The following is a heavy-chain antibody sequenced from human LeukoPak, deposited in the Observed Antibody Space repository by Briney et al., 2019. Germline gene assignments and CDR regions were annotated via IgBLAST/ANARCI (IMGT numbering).Heavy chain of an antibody. CDR1: GFTFGDYA. CDR3: TTREMKWLGEYHDAFDI. V-gene: IGHV3-49*04. D-gene: IGHD6-19*01. Sequence: PGGSLRLSCTASGFTFGDYAMSWVRQAPGKGLEWVGFIRSKAYGGTTEYAASVKGRFTISRDDSKSIAYLQMNSLKTEDTAVYYCTTREMKWLGEYHDAFDIWGQGTMVTVSS. CDR2: IRSKAYGGTT. J-gene: IGHJ3*02.